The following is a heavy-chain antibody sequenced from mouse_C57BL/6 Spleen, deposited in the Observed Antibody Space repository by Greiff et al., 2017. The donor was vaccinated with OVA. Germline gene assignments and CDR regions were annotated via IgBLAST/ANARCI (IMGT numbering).Heavy chain of an antibody. D-gene: IGHD2-4*01. V-gene: IGHV5-17*01. CDR2: ISSGSSTI. CDR1: GFTFSDYG. J-gene: IGHJ4*01. CDR3: ASGDYGNAMDY. Sequence: EVQGVESGGGLVKPGGSLKLSCAASGFTFSDYGMHWVRQAPEKGLEWVAYISSGSSTIYYADTVKGRFTISRDNAKNTLFLQMTSLRSEDTAMYYCASGDYGNAMDYWGQGTSVTVSS.